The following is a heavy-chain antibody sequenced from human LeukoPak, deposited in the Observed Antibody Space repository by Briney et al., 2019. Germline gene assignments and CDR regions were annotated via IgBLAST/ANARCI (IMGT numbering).Heavy chain of an antibody. Sequence: PGRSLRLSRAVSGFTFNNDAFHWVRQAPGKGLEWVAIISYDASNEYYADSVKGRFTISRDNSKNILYLQMNSLRAEDTGVYYCARDGTPLGSGYNYYRGTDVWGQGTTVTVSS. CDR2: ISYDASNE. V-gene: IGHV3-30*04. CDR1: GFTFNNDA. J-gene: IGHJ6*02. D-gene: IGHD6-19*01. CDR3: ARDGTPLGSGYNYYRGTDV.